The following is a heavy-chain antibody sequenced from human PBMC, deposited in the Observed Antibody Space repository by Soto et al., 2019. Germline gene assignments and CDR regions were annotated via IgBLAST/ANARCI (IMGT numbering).Heavy chain of an antibody. V-gene: IGHV4-31*03. Sequence: QVQLQESGPGLVKPSQTLSLTCSVSSDSMNSGGYYWSWIRQHPGKGLGWIGYIYSNGDTYYNPSLKSRVTISVDTSKNQCSLNLTSVTAADTAVYYCARRGGSSSGYYYYAMDVWGQGTTVTVSS. CDR3: ARRGGSSSGYYYYAMDV. D-gene: IGHD6-6*01. CDR2: IYSNGDT. J-gene: IGHJ6*02. CDR1: SDSMNSGGYY.